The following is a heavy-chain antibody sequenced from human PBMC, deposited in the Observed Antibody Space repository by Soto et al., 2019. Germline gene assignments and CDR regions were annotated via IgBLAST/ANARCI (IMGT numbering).Heavy chain of an antibody. CDR3: ARDQLSRSYWVDAFDI. J-gene: IGHJ3*02. V-gene: IGHV3-48*01. Sequence: GGSLRLSCAASGFTFSSYSMNWVRQAPGKGLEWVSYISSSSSTIYYADSVKGRFTISRDNAKNSLYLQMNSLRAEDTAVYYCARDQLSRSYWVDAFDIWGQGTMGTVSS. CDR2: ISSSSSTI. CDR1: GFTFSSYS. D-gene: IGHD1-26*01.